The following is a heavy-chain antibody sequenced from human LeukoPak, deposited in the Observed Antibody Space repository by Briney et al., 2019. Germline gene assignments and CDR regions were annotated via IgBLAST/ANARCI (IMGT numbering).Heavy chain of an antibody. D-gene: IGHD1-14*01. CDR2: IRYDGSII. CDR3: AKDVNTGGDYFDH. Sequence: GGSLRLSCAASGFTFRNSGMHWVRQALAKGLEWVAFIRYDGSIIYYADSVKGRFTISRDNSKNTLYLQMNSLRAEDTAVYYCAKDVNTGGDYFDHWGQGTLVTASS. J-gene: IGHJ4*02. CDR1: GFTFRNSG. V-gene: IGHV3-30*02.